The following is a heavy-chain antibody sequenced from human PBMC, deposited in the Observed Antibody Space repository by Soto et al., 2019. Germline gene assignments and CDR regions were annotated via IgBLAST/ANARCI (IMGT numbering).Heavy chain of an antibody. Sequence: QVQLVESGGGVVQPGRSLRLSCAASGFTFSSYGMHWVRQAPGKGLEWVAVISYDGSSKYYADSVKGRFTISRDNSKNTLYLQMNSLRAEDTAVYYCAKDLALGSWYRGGMDVWGQGTTVTVSS. CDR2: ISYDGSSK. CDR1: GFTFSSYG. J-gene: IGHJ6*02. D-gene: IGHD6-13*01. CDR3: AKDLALGSWYRGGMDV. V-gene: IGHV3-30*18.